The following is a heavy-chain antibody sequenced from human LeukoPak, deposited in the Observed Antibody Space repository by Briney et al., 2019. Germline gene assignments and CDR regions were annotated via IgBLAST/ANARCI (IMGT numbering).Heavy chain of an antibody. Sequence: GGSLRLSCAASGFTFSSYNMNWVRQAPGKGLEWVSYISSSSSTIYYADSVKGRFTISRDNAKNSLYLQMNSLRAEDTAVYYCARDRDSGSYYEFDYWGQGTLVTVSS. V-gene: IGHV3-48*04. CDR3: ARDRDSGSYYEFDY. D-gene: IGHD1-26*01. CDR1: GFTFSSYN. CDR2: ISSSSSTI. J-gene: IGHJ4*02.